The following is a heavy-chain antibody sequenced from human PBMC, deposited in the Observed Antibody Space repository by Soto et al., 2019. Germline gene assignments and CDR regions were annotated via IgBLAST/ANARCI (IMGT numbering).Heavy chain of an antibody. CDR1: GGSFSGYY. Sequence: TLSLTCAVYGGSFSGYYWSWIRQPPGKGLEWIGEINHSGSTNYNPSLKSRVTISVDTSKNQFSLKLSSVTAADTAVYYCARGRGPTTQDYGDYVGYFQHWGQGTLVTVSS. CDR3: ARGRGPTTQDYGDYVGYFQH. V-gene: IGHV4-34*01. D-gene: IGHD4-17*01. J-gene: IGHJ1*01. CDR2: INHSGST.